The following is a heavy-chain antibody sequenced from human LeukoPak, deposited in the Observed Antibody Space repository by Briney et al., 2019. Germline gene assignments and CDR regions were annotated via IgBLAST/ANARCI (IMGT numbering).Heavy chain of an antibody. CDR3: ARGTTSCCNDAFDI. CDR2: ISSSSSYI. J-gene: IGHJ3*02. D-gene: IGHD2-2*01. Sequence: GGSLRLSCAASGFTFSSYSMNWVRQAPGKWLEWVSSISSSSSYIYYADSVKGRFTISRDNAKNSLYLQMNSLRAEDTAVYYCARGTTSCCNDAFDIWGQGTMVTVSS. V-gene: IGHV3-21*01. CDR1: GFTFSSYS.